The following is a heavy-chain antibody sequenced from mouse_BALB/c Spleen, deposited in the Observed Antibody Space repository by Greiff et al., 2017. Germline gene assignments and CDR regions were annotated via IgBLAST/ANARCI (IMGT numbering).Heavy chain of an antibody. CDR3: ARSLIYYGGVYAMDY. CDR2: IWAGGST. Sequence: VQLVESGPGLVAPSQSLSITCTVSGFSLTSYGVHWVRQPPGKGLEWLGVIWAGGSTNYNSALMSRLSISKDNSKSQVFLKMNSLQTDDTAMYYCARSLIYYGGVYAMDYWGQGTSVTVSS. V-gene: IGHV2-9*02. CDR1: GFSLTSYG. J-gene: IGHJ4*01. D-gene: IGHD2-1*01.